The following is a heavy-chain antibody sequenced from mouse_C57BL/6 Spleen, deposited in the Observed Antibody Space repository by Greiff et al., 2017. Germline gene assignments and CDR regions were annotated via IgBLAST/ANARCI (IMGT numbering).Heavy chain of an antibody. D-gene: IGHD2-5*01. Sequence: QVQLQQSGPELVKPGASVKISCKASGYAFSSSWMNWVKQRPGKGLEWIGRIYPGDGDTNYNGKFKGKATLTADKSSSTAYMQLSSLTSEDSAVYFCARGHYSNSDYWGQGTTLTVSS. J-gene: IGHJ2*01. V-gene: IGHV1-82*01. CDR1: GYAFSSSW. CDR3: ARGHYSNSDY. CDR2: IYPGDGDT.